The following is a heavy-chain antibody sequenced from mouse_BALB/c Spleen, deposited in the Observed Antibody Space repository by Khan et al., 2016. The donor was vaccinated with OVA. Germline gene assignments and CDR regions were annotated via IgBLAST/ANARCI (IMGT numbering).Heavy chain of an antibody. CDR1: GDSITTGY. D-gene: IGHD2-14*01. CDR3: ARSTYRYAFVY. J-gene: IGHJ3*01. V-gene: IGHV3-8*02. CDR2: IIYTGYT. Sequence: EVQLQESGPSLVKPSQTLSLTCSVTGDSITTGYWHWIRKLPGNKLEYMGYIIYTGYTYYNPSLNSRISITRHTSTNQYYLQMNSVTDEDTATYYCARSTYRYAFVYWGQGTLVTVSA.